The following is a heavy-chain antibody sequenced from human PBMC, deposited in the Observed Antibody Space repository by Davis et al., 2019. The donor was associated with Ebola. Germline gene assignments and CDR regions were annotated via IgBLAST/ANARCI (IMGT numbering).Heavy chain of an antibody. CDR1: GFSFGTYA. CDR2: TSGSGGTK. Sequence: GGSLRLSCAASGFSFGTYAMSWVRQAPGKGPEWVSATSGSGGTKYYADSVKGPFYISRDNSKNTLFPQMNSLRVEDTAVYYCAKYPSFYYAVGSNWFDPWGQGTLVTVSS. V-gene: IGHV3-23*01. J-gene: IGHJ5*02. CDR3: AKYPSFYYAVGSNWFDP. D-gene: IGHD3-10*01.